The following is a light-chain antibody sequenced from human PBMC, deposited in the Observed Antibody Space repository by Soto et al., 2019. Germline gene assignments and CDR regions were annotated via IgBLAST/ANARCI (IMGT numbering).Light chain of an antibody. V-gene: IGLV2-14*01. Sequence: QSALTQPASVSGSPGQSITISCTGTSSDVGGYNYVSWYQQHPGKAPKLMIYEVSNRPSGVSNRFSGSKSGNTASLTISGLQAEDEADYYCCSYAGSVVFGGGTKVT. J-gene: IGLJ2*01. CDR2: EVS. CDR3: CSYAGSVV. CDR1: SSDVGGYNY.